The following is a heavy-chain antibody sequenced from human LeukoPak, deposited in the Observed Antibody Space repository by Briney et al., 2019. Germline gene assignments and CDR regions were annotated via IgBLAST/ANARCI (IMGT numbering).Heavy chain of an antibody. CDR2: VYYSGST. J-gene: IGHJ4*02. V-gene: IGHV4-39*07. D-gene: IGHD6-6*01. Sequence: SETLSLTCTVSGGSISSSSYYWGWIRQPPGKGLEWIGSVYYSGSTYYNPSLKSRVTISVDTSKNQFSLKLSSVTAADTAVYYCARELYSSSSYYFDYWGQGTLVTVSS. CDR1: GGSISSSSYY. CDR3: ARELYSSSSYYFDY.